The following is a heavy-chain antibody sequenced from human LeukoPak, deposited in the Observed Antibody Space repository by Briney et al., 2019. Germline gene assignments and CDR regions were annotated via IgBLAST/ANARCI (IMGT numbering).Heavy chain of an antibody. V-gene: IGHV4-39*01. CDR2: IYYSGST. J-gene: IGHJ3*02. CDR1: GGSISSSSYY. D-gene: IGHD3-22*01. CDR3: ARVRRHHMIVVASHAFDI. Sequence: PSETLSLTCTVSGGSISSSSYYWGWIRQPPGKGLEWIGSIYYSGSTYYNPSLKGRVTISVDTSKNQFSLKLSSVTAADTAVYYCARVRRHHMIVVASHAFDIWGQGTMVTVSS.